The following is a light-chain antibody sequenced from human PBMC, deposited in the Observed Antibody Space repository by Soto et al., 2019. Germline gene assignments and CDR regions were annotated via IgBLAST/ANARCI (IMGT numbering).Light chain of an antibody. V-gene: IGKV3-20*01. Sequence: DNVLTQSPGTLSLSPGERATLSFRASESVSSIYVAWYQQKPGQAPTLLIYGASTRATGIPDRFSGSGSGTDFTLTIDRLEPEDFAVYYCQQSLNPKTFGQGAKVDIK. CDR2: GAS. CDR3: QQSLNPKT. J-gene: IGKJ1*01. CDR1: ESVSSIY.